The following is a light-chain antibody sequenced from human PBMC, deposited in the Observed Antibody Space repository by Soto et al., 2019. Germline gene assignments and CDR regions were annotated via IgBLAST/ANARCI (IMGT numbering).Light chain of an antibody. CDR3: QQYGSSGT. V-gene: IGKV3-20*01. J-gene: IGKJ1*01. CDR2: AAS. CDR1: QSVSSY. Sequence: EIVCTQSPATLSLSQGERATLSCRASQSVSSYLAWYQQKPGQAPRLLIYAASNRATGIPDRFSGSGSGTDFTLTISRLEPEDFAVYYCQQYGSSGTFGQGTKVDIK.